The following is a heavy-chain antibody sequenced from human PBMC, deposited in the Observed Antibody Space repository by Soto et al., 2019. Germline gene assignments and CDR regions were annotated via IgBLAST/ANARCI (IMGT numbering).Heavy chain of an antibody. D-gene: IGHD6-19*01. CDR1: GFSFSVYT. Sequence: EVQLVESGGGLAQPGGSLRLSCVASGFSFSVYTMNWFRQAPGQELEWLSFITQTGGDTYYADSVKGRFTISRDNAKNSLYMELNSLRAEDTAVYYCARDLGWAFDYWGRGTLVPVSS. CDR3: ARDLGWAFDY. CDR2: ITQTGGDT. V-gene: IGHV3-48*01. J-gene: IGHJ4*02.